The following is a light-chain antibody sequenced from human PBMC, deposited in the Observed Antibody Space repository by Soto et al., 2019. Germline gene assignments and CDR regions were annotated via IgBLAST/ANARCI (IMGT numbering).Light chain of an antibody. CDR1: QSVSSSY. J-gene: IGKJ3*01. Sequence: EIVLTQSPGTLSLSPGERATLSCRASQSVSSSYLAWYQQKPGQAPRVIIYGTSSRATGIPDRFSGSGSGTDFTLTISRLEPEDVAVYYCQQYGRSPFTFGPGTKVDIK. CDR2: GTS. CDR3: QQYGRSPFT. V-gene: IGKV3-20*01.